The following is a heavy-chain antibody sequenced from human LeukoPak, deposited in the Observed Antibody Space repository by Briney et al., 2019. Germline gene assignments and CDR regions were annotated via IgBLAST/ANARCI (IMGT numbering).Heavy chain of an antibody. V-gene: IGHV4-30-4*01. CDR2: IYYSGST. CDR1: GGSISSGDYY. D-gene: IGHD2-2*01. CDR3: ARGVVPAAMSY. J-gene: IGHJ4*02. Sequence: ASETLSLTCTVSGGSISSGDYYWGWIRQPPGKGLEWIGYIYYSGSTYYNPSLKSRVTISVDTSKNQFSLKLSSVTAADTAVYYCARGVVPAAMSYWGQGTLVTVSS.